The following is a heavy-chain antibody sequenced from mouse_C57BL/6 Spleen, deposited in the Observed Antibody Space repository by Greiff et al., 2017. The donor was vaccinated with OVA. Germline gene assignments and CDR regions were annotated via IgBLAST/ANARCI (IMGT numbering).Heavy chain of an antibody. Sequence: QVQLQQPGAELVRPGPSVKLSCKASGYTFTSYWMHWVKQSPGQGLEWIGVIDPSDSYTNYNHMLKGKATLTVDTTSSTAYMQHSSLTSEDSAVYYCASEGESSGIFAYWGKGTLVTVSA. CDR2: IDPSDSYT. D-gene: IGHD3-2*02. CDR3: ASEGESSGIFAY. V-gene: IGHV1-59*01. CDR1: GYTFTSYW. J-gene: IGHJ3*01.